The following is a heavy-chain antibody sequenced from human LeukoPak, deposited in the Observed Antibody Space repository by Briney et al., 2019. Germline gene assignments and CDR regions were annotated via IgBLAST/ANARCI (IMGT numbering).Heavy chain of an antibody. Sequence: SQTLSLTCAISGDSVPSTNTAWNWIRQSPSRGLEWLGRTYYRSKWFNDYAVSLKSRITINPDTAKNEFSLQLNSLTPEDTAVYYCARGWGFDFWGQGTLVTVSS. V-gene: IGHV6-1*01. J-gene: IGHJ4*02. CDR1: GDSVPSTNTA. CDR2: TYYRSKWFN. D-gene: IGHD7-27*01. CDR3: ARGWGFDF.